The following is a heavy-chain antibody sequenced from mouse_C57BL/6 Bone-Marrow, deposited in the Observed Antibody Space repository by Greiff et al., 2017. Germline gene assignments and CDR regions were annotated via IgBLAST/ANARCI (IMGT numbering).Heavy chain of an antibody. V-gene: IGHV1-81*01. CDR1: GYTFTSYG. CDR3: ARERDRSY. CDR2: IYPRNGNT. D-gene: IGHD3-3*01. Sequence: QVQLQQSGAELARPGASVKLSCKASGYTFTSYGISWVKQRTGQSLEWIGEIYPRNGNTSYNEKFKGKATLTADKSSSTAYMELRSLTSEDSAVXFCARERDRSYWGQGTTLTVSS. J-gene: IGHJ2*01.